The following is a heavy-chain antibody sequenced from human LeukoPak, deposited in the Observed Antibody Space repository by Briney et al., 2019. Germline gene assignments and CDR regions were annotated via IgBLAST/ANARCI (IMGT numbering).Heavy chain of an antibody. D-gene: IGHD6-13*01. CDR3: ARDVGITVADSFDP. CDR2: ISAYNENT. J-gene: IGHJ5*02. Sequence: ASVKVSCKASGYDFSSYGINWVRQAPGQGLEWLGWISAYNENTNYPQQIQGRVTMTADTSTSTVYVELRSLRSDDTAVYYCARDVGITVADSFDPWGQGTLVTVSS. CDR1: GYDFSSYG. V-gene: IGHV1-18*01.